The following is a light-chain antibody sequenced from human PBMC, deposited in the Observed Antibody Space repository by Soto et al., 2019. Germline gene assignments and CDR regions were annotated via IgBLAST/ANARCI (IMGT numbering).Light chain of an antibody. V-gene: IGKV1-39*01. Sequence: DIQMTQSPSTLSASVGDRVTITCQASQSISTYLNWYQQKVGRAPTLLIYAASSLQSGVPSRFSGGGSGTDFTRTISSLQPEDFAMCFCQQCYSSPRTFGQGTKVEIK. J-gene: IGKJ1*01. CDR3: QQCYSSPRT. CDR1: QSISTY. CDR2: AAS.